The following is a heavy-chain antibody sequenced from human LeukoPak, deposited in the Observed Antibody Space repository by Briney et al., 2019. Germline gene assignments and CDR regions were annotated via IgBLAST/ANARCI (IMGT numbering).Heavy chain of an antibody. V-gene: IGHV1-2*02. CDR2: INPNSGGT. J-gene: IGHJ6*03. CDR1: GYTFTGYY. D-gene: IGHD5-18*01. Sequence: ASVKVSCKASGYTFTGYYMHWVRQAPAQGLEWMGWINPNSGGTNYAQKFQGRVTMTRDTSISTAYMELNGLRSDDTAVYYCARRGYSYGYVGYYYYYMDVWGKGTTVTVSS. CDR3: ARRGYSYGYVGYYYYYMDV.